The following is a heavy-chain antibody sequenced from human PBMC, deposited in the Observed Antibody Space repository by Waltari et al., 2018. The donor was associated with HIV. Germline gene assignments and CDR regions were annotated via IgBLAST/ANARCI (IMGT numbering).Heavy chain of an antibody. CDR3: ARRSCNSSSRFTYFYYFAMDV. Sequence: QVQLMQSGPEVKKPGASVKVSCTASGYTFNNYGISWVRQAPGQGLEWMGWISAYNGNTKDAQKFQGRVTMTTDTSTRTAYMELRSLSSDDTAVYYCARRSCNSSSRFTYFYYFAMDVWGQGTTVTVSS. V-gene: IGHV1-18*04. CDR2: ISAYNGNT. D-gene: IGHD2-2*02. J-gene: IGHJ6*02. CDR1: GYTFNNYG.